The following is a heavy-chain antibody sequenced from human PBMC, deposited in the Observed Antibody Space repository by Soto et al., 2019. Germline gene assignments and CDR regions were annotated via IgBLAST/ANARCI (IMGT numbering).Heavy chain of an antibody. D-gene: IGHD3-22*01. Sequence: GGSLRLSCAASGFTVSSNYMSWVRQAPGKGLEWVSVIYIGGSTYYADSVKGRFTISRDNSKNTLYLQMNSLRAEDSAVYYCARESSYYYDSSALGMSGMDVWGQGTTVTVSS. V-gene: IGHV3-53*01. CDR1: GFTVSSNY. CDR3: ARESSYYYDSSALGMSGMDV. J-gene: IGHJ6*02. CDR2: IYIGGST.